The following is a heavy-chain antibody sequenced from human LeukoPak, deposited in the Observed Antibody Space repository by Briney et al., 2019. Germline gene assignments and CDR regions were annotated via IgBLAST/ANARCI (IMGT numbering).Heavy chain of an antibody. V-gene: IGHV3-23*01. CDR3: AKANYSGSYYFDS. CDR1: GFTFSRSA. CDR2: FSASGGTT. Sequence: GGSLRLSCAASGFTFSRSAMNWVRQAPGKGLEWVSSFSASGGTTYYADSVKGRFTISRDNSKNTLSVQMNSLRAEDTAVYYCAKANYSGSYYFDSWVQGTLVTVSS. J-gene: IGHJ4*02. D-gene: IGHD1-26*01.